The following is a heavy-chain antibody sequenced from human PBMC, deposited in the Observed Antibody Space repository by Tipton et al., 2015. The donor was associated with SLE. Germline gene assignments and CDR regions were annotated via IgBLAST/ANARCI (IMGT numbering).Heavy chain of an antibody. Sequence: TLSLTCTVSGGSISFDYWSWIRQSAGRGLEWIGRIYSSGDRDYNPSLRSRVTMSIDASQNRVSLRLKSVSAADTAVYYCARDMATGLYWPSGMDVWGQGTTVTVSS. CDR3: ARDMATGLYWPSGMDV. D-gene: IGHD2-8*02. CDR1: GGSISFDY. CDR2: IYSSGDR. J-gene: IGHJ6*02. V-gene: IGHV4-4*07.